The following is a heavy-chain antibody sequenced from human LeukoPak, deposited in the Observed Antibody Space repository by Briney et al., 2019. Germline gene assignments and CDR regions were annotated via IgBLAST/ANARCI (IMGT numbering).Heavy chain of an antibody. CDR3: ARLIYSGYDLGHDY. D-gene: IGHD5-12*01. V-gene: IGHV3-48*03. CDR1: GFTFSSYE. J-gene: IGHJ4*02. CDR2: ISSSGSTI. Sequence: GGSLRLSCAASGFTFSSYEMNWVRQAPGKGLEWVSNISSSGSTIYYADSVKGRFTISRDNAKNSLYLQMNSLRAEDTAVYYCARLIYSGYDLGHDYWGQGTLVTVSS.